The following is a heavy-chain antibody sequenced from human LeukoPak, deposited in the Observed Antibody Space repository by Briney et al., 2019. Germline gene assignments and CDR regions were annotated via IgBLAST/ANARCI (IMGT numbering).Heavy chain of an antibody. J-gene: IGHJ4*02. CDR3: ATGGSGSPFDY. V-gene: IGHV4-39*01. Sequence: SETLSLTCTVSGGSISSSVYYRAWIRQPPGKGLEWIGSIYDSGSTSYNPSLKSRVTISVDTSKNQFSLRLSSVTAADTAVYYCATGGSGSPFDYWGQGTLVTVSS. CDR2: IYDSGST. D-gene: IGHD1-26*01. CDR1: GGSISSSVYY.